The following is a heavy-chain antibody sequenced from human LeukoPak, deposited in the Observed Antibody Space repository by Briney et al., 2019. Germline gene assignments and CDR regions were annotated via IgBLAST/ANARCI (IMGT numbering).Heavy chain of an antibody. CDR2: IYYSGST. Sequence: SETLSLTCTVSGGSISSYYWSWIRQPPGKGLEWIGYIYYSGSTNYNPSLKSRVTISVDTSKNQFSLKLSSVAAADTAAYYCARGIRWSDAFDIWGQGTMVTVSS. J-gene: IGHJ3*02. V-gene: IGHV4-59*01. CDR3: ARGIRWSDAFDI. CDR1: GGSISSYY. D-gene: IGHD4-23*01.